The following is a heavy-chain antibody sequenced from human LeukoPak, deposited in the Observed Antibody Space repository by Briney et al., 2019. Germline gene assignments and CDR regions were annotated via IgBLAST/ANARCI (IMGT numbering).Heavy chain of an antibody. D-gene: IGHD3-22*01. V-gene: IGHV3-15*01. CDR3: TTDPIYYYDRY. CDR1: GFTFSNAW. J-gene: IGHJ4*02. Sequence: GGSLRLSCAASGFTFSNAWMSWVRQAPGKGLEWVGRIKSKTDGGTTDYAAPVKGRFTISRDDSKNTLYLQMNSLKTEDTEVYYCTTDPIYYYDRYWGQGNLVTVSS. CDR2: IKSKTDGGTT.